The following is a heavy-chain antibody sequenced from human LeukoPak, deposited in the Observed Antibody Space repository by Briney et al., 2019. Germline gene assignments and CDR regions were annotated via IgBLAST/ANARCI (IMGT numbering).Heavy chain of an antibody. CDR2: IYSGDST. D-gene: IGHD2-21*01. J-gene: IGHJ4*02. CDR1: GFTVSSNY. V-gene: IGHV3-66*01. CDR3: ARDRDWGCAYCSY. Sequence: GGFPILCCAASGFTVSSNYMSWVRQAPGKGLEWVSVIYSGDSTYYADSVKGRFTISRDNSKNTLYLQMNSLRAEDTAVYYCARDRDWGCAYCSYWGQGTLLTVSS.